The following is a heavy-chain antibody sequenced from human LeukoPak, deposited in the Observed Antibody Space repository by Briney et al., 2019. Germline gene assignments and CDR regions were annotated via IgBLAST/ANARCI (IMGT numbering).Heavy chain of an antibody. CDR1: GFTFSSYG. CDR3: ARDGVKYCSGGSCYSIPLGY. V-gene: IGHV3-33*01. CDR2: IWYDGSNK. J-gene: IGHJ4*02. Sequence: GGSLRLSCAASGFTFSSYGMHWVRQAPGKGREWVAVIWYDGSNKYYADSVKGRFTISRDNSKNTLYLQMNSLRAEDTAVYYCARDGVKYCSGGSCYSIPLGYWGQGTLVTVSS. D-gene: IGHD2-15*01.